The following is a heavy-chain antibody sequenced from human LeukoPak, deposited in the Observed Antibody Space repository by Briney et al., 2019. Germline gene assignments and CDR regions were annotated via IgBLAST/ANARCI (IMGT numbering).Heavy chain of an antibody. CDR3: ARDSSGWYTYYYGMDV. J-gene: IGHJ6*02. V-gene: IGHV3-74*01. D-gene: IGHD6-19*01. Sequence: GGSLRLSCAASGFTFSSYAMHWVRQAPGKGLVWVSRINSDGSSTSYADSVKGRFTISRDNAKNTLYLQMNSLRAEDTAVYYCARDSSGWYTYYYGMDVWGQGTTVTVSS. CDR1: GFTFSSYA. CDR2: INSDGSST.